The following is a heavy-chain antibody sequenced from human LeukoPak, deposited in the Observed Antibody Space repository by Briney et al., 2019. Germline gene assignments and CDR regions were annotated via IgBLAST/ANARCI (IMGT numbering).Heavy chain of an antibody. CDR3: ARAPYITGTKG. Sequence: SVKVSCKASGGTFSSYAISWVRQAPGQGLEWMGRIIPILGIANYAQKFQGRVTITADKSTSTAYMELSSLRSEDTAVYYCARAPYITGTKGWGQGTLVTVSS. CDR2: IIPILGIA. J-gene: IGHJ4*02. D-gene: IGHD1-7*01. V-gene: IGHV1-69*04. CDR1: GGTFSSYA.